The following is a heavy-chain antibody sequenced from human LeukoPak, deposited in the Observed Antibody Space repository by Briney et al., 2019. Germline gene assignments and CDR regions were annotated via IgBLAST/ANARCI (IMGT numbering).Heavy chain of an antibody. CDR1: GGSFSGFY. V-gene: IGHV4-34*01. CDR3: ARGEYSSGWYSFQAFDI. Sequence: SETLSLTCSVYGGSFSGFYWNWIRQPPGKGLEWIGEINHSGSTHYSPSLKSRLSISVDPSKNQFSLKLSSVTAADTAVYYCARGEYSSGWYSFQAFDIWGQGTMVTVSS. D-gene: IGHD6-19*01. CDR2: INHSGST. J-gene: IGHJ3*02.